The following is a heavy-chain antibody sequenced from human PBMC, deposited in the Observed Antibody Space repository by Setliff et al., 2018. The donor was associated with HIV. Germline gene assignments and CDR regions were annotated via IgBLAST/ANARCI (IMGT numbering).Heavy chain of an antibody. CDR1: GGSIDSTSYY. CDR2: IYYSGTT. J-gene: IGHJ5*02. D-gene: IGHD6-19*01. V-gene: IGHV4-39*01. CDR3: ARPHSGRGGGAWFDP. Sequence: SLTCTVSGGSIDSTSYYWGWIRQPPGKGLEWIGSIYYSGTTYYNPSLKSRVTISVDRSRNQFSLTLSSVTAADTAVYFCARPHSGRGGGAWFDPWGQGTLVTVSS.